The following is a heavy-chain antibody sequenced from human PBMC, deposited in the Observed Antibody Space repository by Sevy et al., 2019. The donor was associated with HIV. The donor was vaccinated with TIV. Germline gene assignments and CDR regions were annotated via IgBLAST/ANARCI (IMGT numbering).Heavy chain of an antibody. CDR2: ISYDGSNK. CDR1: GFTFSSYA. CDR3: ARPGIVGATFYFDY. J-gene: IGHJ4*02. Sequence: GGSLRLSCAASGFTFSSYAMHWVRQAPGKGLEWVAVISYDGSNKYYADSVKGRFTISRDNSKNTLYLQMNGLRAEDTAVYYCARPGIVGATFYFDYWGQGTLVTVSS. D-gene: IGHD1-26*01. V-gene: IGHV3-30*04.